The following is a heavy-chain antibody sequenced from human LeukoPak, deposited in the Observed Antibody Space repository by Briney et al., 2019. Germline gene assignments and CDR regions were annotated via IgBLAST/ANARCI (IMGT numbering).Heavy chain of an antibody. D-gene: IGHD2-21*02. CDR1: GGSISSYY. CDR2: IYYSGST. Sequence: SETLSLTCTVSGGSISSYYWSWIRQPPGKGLEWIGYIYYSGSTNYNPSLKSRVTISVDTSKNRFSLKLSSVTAADTAVYYCALSTYCGGDCYSYYFDYWGQGTLVTVSS. J-gene: IGHJ4*02. V-gene: IGHV4-59*01. CDR3: ALSTYCGGDCYSYYFDY.